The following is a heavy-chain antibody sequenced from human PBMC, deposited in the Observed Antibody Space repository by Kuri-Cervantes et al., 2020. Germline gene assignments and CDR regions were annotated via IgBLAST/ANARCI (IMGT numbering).Heavy chain of an antibody. CDR2: IQSDGSEI. Sequence: GESLKISCAASGFSFSSYGMHWVRQAPGKGLEWVAFIQSDGSEIYYGDSVKGRFTTSRDNSKKTVYLQMNSLRAEDTAVYYCARLGSSGPDWWGQGTLVTVSS. CDR3: ARLGSSGPDW. D-gene: IGHD6-19*01. V-gene: IGHV3-30*02. J-gene: IGHJ4*02. CDR1: GFSFSSYG.